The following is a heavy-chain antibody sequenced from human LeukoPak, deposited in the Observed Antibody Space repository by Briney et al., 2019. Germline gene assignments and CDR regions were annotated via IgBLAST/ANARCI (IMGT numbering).Heavy chain of an antibody. J-gene: IGHJ4*02. CDR2: ISGSGRGT. D-gene: IGHD2-2*01. CDR3: AKDVWAARAAMKVN. CDR1: GFTFSTYA. V-gene: IGHV3-23*01. Sequence: PGGSLRLSCAASGFTFSTYAMGWVRQAPGKGLEWVSGISGSGRGTYYADSVKGRFTISRDNSKSTLYLQMNSLRAEDTAVYYCAKDVWAARAAMKVNWGQGTLVTVSS.